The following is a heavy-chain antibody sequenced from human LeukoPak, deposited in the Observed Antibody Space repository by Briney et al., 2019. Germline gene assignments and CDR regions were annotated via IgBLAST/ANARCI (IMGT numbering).Heavy chain of an antibody. CDR2: INPSGGTT. D-gene: IGHD4-23*01. CDR1: GYTFTSSF. V-gene: IGHV1-46*01. CDR3: ARDRGGSAAFDI. Sequence: ASVKVSCTASGYTFTSSFMHWVRQASGQGLEWMGIINPSGGTTIYAQKFQGRVTMTRDTSTSTVYMELSSLRSEDTAVYYCARDRGGSAAFDIWGQGTMVTVSS. J-gene: IGHJ3*02.